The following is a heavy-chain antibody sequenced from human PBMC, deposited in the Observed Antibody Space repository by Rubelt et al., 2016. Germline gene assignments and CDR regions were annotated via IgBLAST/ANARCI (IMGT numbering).Heavy chain of an antibody. D-gene: IGHD6-19*01. V-gene: IGHV4-59*08. CDR2: IYYSGRT. CDR1: GGSISSYS. J-gene: IGHJ4*02. Sequence: QVQLQESGPGLVKPSETLSLTCTVSGGSISSYSWSWIRQPPGKGLEWIGYIYYSGRTNYNPSLKSRVTISVDTSKNQFSLKVSSVTAADTAMYYCARREASSGWYDYWGQGTLVTVSS. CDR3: ARREASSGWYDY.